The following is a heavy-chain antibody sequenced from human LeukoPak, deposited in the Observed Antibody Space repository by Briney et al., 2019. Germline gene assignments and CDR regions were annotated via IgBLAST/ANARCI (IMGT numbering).Heavy chain of an antibody. Sequence: PSETLSLTCTVSGYSISSGYYWGWIRQPPGKGLEWIGSIYHSGSTNYNPSLKSRVTISVDTSKNQFSLKLSSVTAADTAVYYCARGLRWGWLRSEDYYYYYMDVWGKGTTVTVSS. CDR2: IYHSGST. D-gene: IGHD5-12*01. J-gene: IGHJ6*03. CDR1: GYSISSGYY. V-gene: IGHV4-38-2*02. CDR3: ARGLRWGWLRSEDYYYYYMDV.